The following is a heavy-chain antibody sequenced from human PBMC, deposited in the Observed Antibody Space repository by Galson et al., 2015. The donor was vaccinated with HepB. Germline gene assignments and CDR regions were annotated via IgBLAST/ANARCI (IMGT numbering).Heavy chain of an antibody. CDR3: ARDLVLGLLWFGELPTDAFDI. CDR2: IIPIFGTA. V-gene: IGHV1-69*13. Sequence: SVKVSCKASGGTFSSYAISWVRQAPGQGLEWMGGIIPIFGTANYAQKFQGRVTITADESTSTAYMELSSLRSEDTAVYYCARDLVLGLLWFGELPTDAFDIWGQGTMVTVSS. CDR1: GGTFSSYA. J-gene: IGHJ3*02. D-gene: IGHD3-10*01.